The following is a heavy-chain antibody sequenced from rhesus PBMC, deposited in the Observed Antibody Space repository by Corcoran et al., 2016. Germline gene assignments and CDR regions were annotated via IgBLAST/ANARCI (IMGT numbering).Heavy chain of an antibody. CDR2: IDGKTGRT. D-gene: IGHD1-1*01. J-gene: IGHJ4*01. V-gene: IGHV4-80*01. CDR1: GASISSYW. CDR3: ARDSLENSRDY. Sequence: QVQLQESGPGLVKPSEILSLTCAVSGASISSYWWNWIRPPPGKGLDWIGGIDGKTGRTNYNPSLKSRVTISKDASKNQFSLKLTSVTAADTAVYYCARDSLENSRDYWGQGVLVTVSS.